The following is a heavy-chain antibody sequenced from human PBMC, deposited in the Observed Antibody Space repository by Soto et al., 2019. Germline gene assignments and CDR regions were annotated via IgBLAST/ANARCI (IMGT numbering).Heavy chain of an antibody. Sequence: QVQLQQWGAGLLKPSETLSLTCAVYGGSFSGYYWSWIRQPPGKGLEWIGEINHRGSTNYNPSLKSRVTISVDTSKNQFSLKLSSVTAADTAVYYCARGASSYYWCRYYYMDVWGKGTTVTVSS. CDR2: INHRGST. CDR1: GGSFSGYY. D-gene: IGHD2-8*01. CDR3: ARGASSYYWCRYYYMDV. J-gene: IGHJ6*03. V-gene: IGHV4-34*01.